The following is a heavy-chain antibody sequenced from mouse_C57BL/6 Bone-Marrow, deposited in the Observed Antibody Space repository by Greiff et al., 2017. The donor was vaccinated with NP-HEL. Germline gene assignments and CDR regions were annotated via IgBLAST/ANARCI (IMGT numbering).Heavy chain of an antibody. J-gene: IGHJ2*01. CDR1: GFTFSSYG. CDR3: ARDDYFRYFDY. CDR2: ISSGGSYT. V-gene: IGHV5-6*02. D-gene: IGHD2-12*01. Sequence: GMLVESGGDLVKPGGSLKLSCAASGFTFSSYGMSWVRQTPDKRLEWVATISSGGSYTYYPDSVKGRFTISRDNAKNTLYLQMSSLKSEDTAMYYCARDDYFRYFDYWGQGTTLTVSS.